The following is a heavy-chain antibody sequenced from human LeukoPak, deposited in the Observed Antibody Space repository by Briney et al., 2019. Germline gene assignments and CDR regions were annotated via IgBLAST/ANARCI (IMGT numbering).Heavy chain of an antibody. D-gene: IGHD5-24*01. CDR1: GYSISSGYY. CDR2: IYHSGST. CDR3: ARPSRLQEAFEI. J-gene: IGHJ3*02. Sequence: PSETLSLTCAVSGYSISSGYYWGWIRQPPGKGLEWIGSIYHSGSTYYNPSLKSRVTISVDTSKNQFSLKLSSVTAVDTAVYYCARPSRLQEAFEISGQGTMGTVSS. V-gene: IGHV4-38-2*01.